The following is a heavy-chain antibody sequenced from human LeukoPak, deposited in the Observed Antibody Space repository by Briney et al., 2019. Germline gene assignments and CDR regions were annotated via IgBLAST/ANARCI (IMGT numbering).Heavy chain of an antibody. J-gene: IGHJ3*02. CDR1: GFTFSSYY. V-gene: IGHV3-7*01. CDR2: IKQDGSEK. D-gene: IGHD6-19*01. Sequence: GGSLRLSCAASGFTFSSYYMSWVRQAPGKGLEWVANIKQDGSEKQYVDSVKGRFTISRDNVKNSLYLQMSILRAADTAVYYCARVRIAVAVSAFDIWGQGTMVTVSS. CDR3: ARVRIAVAVSAFDI.